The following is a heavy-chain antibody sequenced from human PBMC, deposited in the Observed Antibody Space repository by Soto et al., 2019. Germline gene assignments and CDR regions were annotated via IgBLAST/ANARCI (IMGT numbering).Heavy chain of an antibody. Sequence: SETLSLTCIVSGDSVTSGSYYWTWLRQPPGKGLEWIGYISYTGRTKYNPSLQSRVTISVDTSKNDFSLNLSSVTAADTAVYFCAREGGITHYYVRNVWDHGTEVTVAS. J-gene: IGHJ6*02. V-gene: IGHV4-61*03. D-gene: IGHD3-16*01. CDR1: GDSVTSGSYY. CDR2: ISYTGRT. CDR3: AREGGITHYYVRNV.